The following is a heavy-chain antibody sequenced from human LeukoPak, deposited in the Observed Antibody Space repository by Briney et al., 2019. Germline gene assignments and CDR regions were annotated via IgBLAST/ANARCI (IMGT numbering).Heavy chain of an antibody. CDR1: GGSFSGYY. V-gene: IGHV4-34*01. D-gene: IGHD1-14*01. CDR2: INHSGST. CDR3: TLSYNGLDY. J-gene: IGHJ4*02. Sequence: SSETLSLTCAVYGGSFSGYYWSWIRQPPGKGLEWIGEINHSGSTNYNPSLKSRVTISVDTSKNQFSLKLSSVTAADTAVYYCTLSYNGLDYWGQGTLVTVSS.